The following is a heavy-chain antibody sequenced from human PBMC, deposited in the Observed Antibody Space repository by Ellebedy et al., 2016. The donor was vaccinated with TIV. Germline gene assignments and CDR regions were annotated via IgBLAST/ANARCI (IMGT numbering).Heavy chain of an antibody. CDR2: ISYDGSNK. Sequence: GESLKISCAASGFTFSSYAMHWVRQAPGKGLEWVAVISYDGSNKYYADSVKGRFTISRDNSKNTLYLQMNSLRAEDTAVYYCARDGGEYNWGQGTLVTVSS. V-gene: IGHV3-30-3*01. CDR1: GFTFSSYA. CDR3: ARDGGEYN. J-gene: IGHJ4*02. D-gene: IGHD3-16*01.